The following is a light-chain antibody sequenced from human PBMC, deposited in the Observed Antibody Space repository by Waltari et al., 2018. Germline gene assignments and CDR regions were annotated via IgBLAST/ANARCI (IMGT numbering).Light chain of an antibody. CDR2: DTS. J-gene: IGKJ1*01. CDR3: QHYVRLPAT. V-gene: IGKV3-20*01. Sequence: EILSTQSPVTLSFSPGERATLSCRASQSVTRALAWYQQKPGQAPRLLIYDTSKMATGIPDRFSGSGSGTDFSLTISRLEPEDFAVYYCQHYVRLPATFGQGTKVEIK. CDR1: QSVTRA.